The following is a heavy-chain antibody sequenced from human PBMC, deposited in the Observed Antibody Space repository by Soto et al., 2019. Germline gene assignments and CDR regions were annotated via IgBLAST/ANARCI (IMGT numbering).Heavy chain of an antibody. J-gene: IGHJ5*02. D-gene: IGHD6-19*01. CDR1: GYTFPDYY. Sequence: QVQLVQSGAEVKKPGASVKVSCKASGYTFPDYYMHWVRQAPGQGLEWMGWITPNSGGTNYAQKCQGRVTMTRDTSISTAYMELSSLRSDDTAVYYCARDSSGWRTWFDPWGQGTLVTVSS. V-gene: IGHV1-2*02. CDR3: ARDSSGWRTWFDP. CDR2: ITPNSGGT.